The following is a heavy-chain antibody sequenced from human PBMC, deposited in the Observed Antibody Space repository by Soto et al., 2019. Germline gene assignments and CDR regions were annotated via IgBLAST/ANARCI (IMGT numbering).Heavy chain of an antibody. D-gene: IGHD3-9*01. V-gene: IGHV3-21*01. CDR1: GFTFSSYS. Sequence: EVQLVESGGGLVQPGGSLRLSCAASGFTFSSYSMNWVRQAPGKGLEWVSSISSSSSYIYYADSVKGRFTISRDNAKNSLYLQMNSLRAEDTAVYYCARDPSNFDWLLTSSWFDPWGQGTLVTVSS. CDR3: ARDPSNFDWLLTSSWFDP. J-gene: IGHJ5*02. CDR2: ISSSSSYI.